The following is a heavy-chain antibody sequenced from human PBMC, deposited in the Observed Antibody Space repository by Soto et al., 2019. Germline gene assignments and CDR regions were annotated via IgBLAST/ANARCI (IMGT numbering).Heavy chain of an antibody. V-gene: IGHV1-2*04. D-gene: IGHD2-2*01. Sequence: ASVKVSCKASGYTFTGYYMHWVRQAPGQGLEWMGWINPNSGGTNYAQRFQGWVTMTRDTSISTAYMELSRLRSDDTAVYYCARAGVVVVPAAINFDYWGQGTLVTVSS. CDR1: GYTFTGYY. CDR2: INPNSGGT. J-gene: IGHJ4*02. CDR3: ARAGVVVVPAAINFDY.